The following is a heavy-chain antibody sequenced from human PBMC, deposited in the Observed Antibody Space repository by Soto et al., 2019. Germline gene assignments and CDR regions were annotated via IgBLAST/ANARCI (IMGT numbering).Heavy chain of an antibody. D-gene: IGHD3-22*01. Sequence: GGSLRLSCAASGFTFSSYAMTWVRQAPGKGLEWVSSISRSGDTYYTDSVKGRFTISRDNPNNTLYLQMNTLRAEDTAVYYCAKDLSLQIYHDTSGYFWGQGTMVTV. CDR3: AKDLSLQIYHDTSGYF. CDR1: GFTFSSYA. CDR2: ISRSGDT. J-gene: IGHJ4*02. V-gene: IGHV3-23*01.